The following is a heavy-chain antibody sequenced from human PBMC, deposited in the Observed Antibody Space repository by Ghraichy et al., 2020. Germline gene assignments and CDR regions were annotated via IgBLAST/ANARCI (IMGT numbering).Heavy chain of an antibody. CDR1: GYSFTSYW. CDR2: IYPGDSDT. V-gene: IGHV5-51*01. J-gene: IGHJ4*02. Sequence: GESLNTSCKGSGYSFTSYWIGWVRQMPGEGLEWMGIIYPGDSDTTYSPSFQGQVTMSADKSISTAYLQWRSLKASDTAVYYCARGRSSSGYYYPYYFDYWGQGTLVTVSS. CDR3: ARGRSSSGYYYPYYFDY. D-gene: IGHD3-22*01.